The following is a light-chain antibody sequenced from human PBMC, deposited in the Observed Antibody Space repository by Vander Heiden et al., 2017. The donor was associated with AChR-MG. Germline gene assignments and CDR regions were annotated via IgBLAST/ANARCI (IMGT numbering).Light chain of an antibody. V-gene: IGKV3-15*01. CDR1: QSVATS. CDR2: GAS. CDR3: QQYNNWT. J-gene: IGKJ1*01. Sequence: EIAMTQSPATPSVSPGERATHSCRACQSVATSLAWDQQKPGQSPRLLIYGASTRDTGIPARFSASGSGTEFTRTIGSLQSEDFEVYYRQQYNNWTFGQGTKVEIK.